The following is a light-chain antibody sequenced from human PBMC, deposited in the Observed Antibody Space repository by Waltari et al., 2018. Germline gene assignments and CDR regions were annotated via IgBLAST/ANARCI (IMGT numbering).Light chain of an antibody. CDR1: RSNIGAGYD. V-gene: IGLV1-40*01. J-gene: IGLJ2*01. CDR3: QSYDSSLSGYVV. Sequence: QSVLTQPPSVSGAPGQRVTISCTGSRSNIGAGYDVHWYQQLPGTAPKLPIYDNSNRPSGVPDLFCGSKAGTAASLAITGLQAEDGADYYCQSYDSSLSGYVVFGGGTKLTVL. CDR2: DNS.